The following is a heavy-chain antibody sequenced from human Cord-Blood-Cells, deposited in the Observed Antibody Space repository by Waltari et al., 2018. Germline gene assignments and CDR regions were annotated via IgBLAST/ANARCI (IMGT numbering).Heavy chain of an antibody. V-gene: IGHV4-39*01. CDR3: ARHYWSFHVKYYFDY. Sequence: QLQLQESGPGLVKPSETLSLTCTVSGGSISSSSYYWGWIRQPPGKGLEWIGSIDYSGSTYYNPSLKSRFTISVDTSKNQFSLKLGSVTAADAAVYYCARHYWSFHVKYYFDYWGQGTLVTVSS. J-gene: IGHJ4*02. D-gene: IGHD2-8*02. CDR1: GGSISSSSYY. CDR2: IDYSGST.